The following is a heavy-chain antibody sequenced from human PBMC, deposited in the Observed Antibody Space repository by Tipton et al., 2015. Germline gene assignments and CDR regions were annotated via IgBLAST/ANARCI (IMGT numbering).Heavy chain of an antibody. V-gene: IGHV4-34*01. J-gene: IGHJ4*02. CDR2: INHSGST. CDR1: GGSISSYY. D-gene: IGHD1-1*01. CDR3: ARGPWKTFDY. Sequence: TLSLTCTVSGGSISSYYWNWIRQPPGKGLEWIGEINHSGSTNYNPSLKSRVTISVDTSKNQFSLKLSSVTAADTALYYCARGPWKTFDYWGQGTLVTVSS.